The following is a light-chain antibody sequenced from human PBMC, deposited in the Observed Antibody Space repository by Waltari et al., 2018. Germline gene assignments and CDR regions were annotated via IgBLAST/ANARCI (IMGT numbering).Light chain of an antibody. J-gene: IGKJ2*01. V-gene: IGKV1-5*03. Sequence: DIQMTQSASTLSASVGDRVTITCRASQSISSWLAWYQQKPGKAPKLLIYKASSLQSGVPSRFSGSGSGTEFTLTISSLQPDDFATYYCQQYNNYSWTFGQGTKLEIK. CDR2: KAS. CDR1: QSISSW. CDR3: QQYNNYSWT.